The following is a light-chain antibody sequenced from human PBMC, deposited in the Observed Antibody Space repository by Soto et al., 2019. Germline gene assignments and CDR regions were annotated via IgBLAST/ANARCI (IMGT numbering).Light chain of an antibody. Sequence: EIVLTQSPGTLSLSPGERATLSCRASQSVSSSYLAWHQQKPGQAPRLLIYGASSRATGIPDRFSGSGSGTDFTLTISRLEPEDFAVYYCQQYGSSPPTYTFVQGTKLEIK. CDR3: QQYGSSPPTYT. CDR1: QSVSSSY. V-gene: IGKV3-20*01. J-gene: IGKJ2*01. CDR2: GAS.